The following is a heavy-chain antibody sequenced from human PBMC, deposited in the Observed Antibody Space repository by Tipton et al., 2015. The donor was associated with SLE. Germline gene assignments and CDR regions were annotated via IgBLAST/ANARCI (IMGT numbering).Heavy chain of an antibody. J-gene: IGHJ4*02. CDR2: IYYSGTT. Sequence: TLSLTCTVSGVSITSYYWSWIRQSPGRGLEWIGCIYYSGTTNYNPSLKSRVTISVDTSKNQFSLMLTSVTAADTAVYYCARGLSQDNWGQGTLVTVSS. CDR3: ARGLSQDN. V-gene: IGHV4-59*01. CDR1: GVSITSYY.